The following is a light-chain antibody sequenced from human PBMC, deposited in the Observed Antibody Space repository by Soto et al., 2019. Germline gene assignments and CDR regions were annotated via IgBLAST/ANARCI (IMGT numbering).Light chain of an antibody. CDR3: QQYGNWPQT. J-gene: IGKJ1*01. CDR1: QSVSSNY. CDR2: GAS. V-gene: IGKV3-20*01. Sequence: EVVLTQSPGTLSLSPGERATLSCRASQSVSSNYLAWYQQRPGQAPRLLIYGASSRATGIPDRFSGSGSGTDFTLTVSSLQSEDFAVYYCQQYGNWPQTFGQGTKVDIK.